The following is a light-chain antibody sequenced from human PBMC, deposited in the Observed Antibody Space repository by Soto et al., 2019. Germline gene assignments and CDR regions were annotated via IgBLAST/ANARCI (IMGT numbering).Light chain of an antibody. Sequence: QSALTQPASVSGSPGQSITISCTGTSSDVGGYNYVSWYQQHPGKAPKLMIYEVSNRPSGVSNRFSGSKSGNTASLTISGLQAEDEADYYCSSYPSSSTRYVFGTGTKLTVL. V-gene: IGLV2-14*01. CDR2: EVS. CDR1: SSDVGGYNY. CDR3: SSYPSSSTRYV. J-gene: IGLJ1*01.